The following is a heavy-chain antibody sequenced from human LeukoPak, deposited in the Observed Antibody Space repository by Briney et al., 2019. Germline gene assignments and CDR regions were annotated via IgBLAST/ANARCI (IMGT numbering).Heavy chain of an antibody. D-gene: IGHD6-19*01. CDR2: IYYSGST. V-gene: IGHV4-38-2*02. J-gene: IGHJ4*02. Sequence: SETLSLTCTVSGYSISSGYYWGWIRPPPGKGLEWIGYIYYSGSTNYNPSLKSRVTISVDTSKNQFSLKVNSVTAADTAVYYCARGYNSGWYAYWGQGTLVTVSS. CDR1: GYSISSGYY. CDR3: ARGYNSGWYAY.